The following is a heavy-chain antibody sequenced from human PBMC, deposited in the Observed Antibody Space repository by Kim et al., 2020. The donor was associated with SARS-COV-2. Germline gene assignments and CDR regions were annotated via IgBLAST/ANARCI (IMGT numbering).Heavy chain of an antibody. J-gene: IGHJ5*02. V-gene: IGHV4-34*01. CDR2: INHSGST. CDR1: GGSFSGYY. CDR3: ARGQPPSGYSGYDWDRWFDP. D-gene: IGHD5-12*01. Sequence: SETLSLTCAVYGGSFSGYYWSWIRQPPGKGLEWIGEINHSGSTNYNPSFKSRVTISVDTTKNQFSLKLSSVTAADTAVYYCARGQPPSGYSGYDWDRWFDPWGQGTLVTLSS.